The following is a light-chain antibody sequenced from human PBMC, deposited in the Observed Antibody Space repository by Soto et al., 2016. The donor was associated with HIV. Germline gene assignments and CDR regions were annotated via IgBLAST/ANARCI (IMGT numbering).Light chain of an antibody. V-gene: IGKV1D-13*01. J-gene: IGKJ2*01. Sequence: IQMTQSPSSLSASVGDRVTITCRASQGISSALAWYQQKPGKAPKVLICDASSLESGVPSRFSGSGSGTEFTPTISSLQPEDFATYYCQHFDNYPYTLGQGTKLEIK. CDR1: QGISSA. CDR2: DAS. CDR3: QHFDNYPYT.